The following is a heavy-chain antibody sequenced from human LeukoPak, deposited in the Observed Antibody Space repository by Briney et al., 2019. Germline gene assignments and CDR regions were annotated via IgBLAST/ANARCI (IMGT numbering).Heavy chain of an antibody. CDR3: ASGLAYCGGDCFSGDAFDI. CDR1: GGSLSSYY. J-gene: IGHJ3*02. CDR2: IYYSGST. Sequence: SETLSLICTVSGGSLSSYYWSWIRQPPGKGLEWIGYIYYSGSTNYNPSLTSRVTMSIDTSKNQFSLKLSSVTAADTAMYYCASGLAYCGGDCFSGDAFDIWGQGTMVTVSS. D-gene: IGHD2-21*02. V-gene: IGHV4-59*01.